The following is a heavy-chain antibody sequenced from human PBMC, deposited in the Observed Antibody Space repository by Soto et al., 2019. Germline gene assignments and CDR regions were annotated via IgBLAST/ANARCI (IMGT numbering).Heavy chain of an antibody. J-gene: IGHJ4*02. D-gene: IGHD3-22*01. CDR1: GFTFSDYY. CDR3: ARSHLYYDSSGYPDY. CDR2: ISSSGSTI. Sequence: VGSLRLSCAASGFTFSDYYMSWIRQAPGKGLEWVSYISSSGSTIYYADSVKGRFTISRDNAKNSLYLQMSSLRAEDTAVYYCARSHLYYDSSGYPDYWGQGTLVTVSS. V-gene: IGHV3-11*01.